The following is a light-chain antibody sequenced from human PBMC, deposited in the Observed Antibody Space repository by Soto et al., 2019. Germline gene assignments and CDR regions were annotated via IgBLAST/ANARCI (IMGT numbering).Light chain of an antibody. J-gene: IGKJ3*01. CDR2: GAS. CDR1: QSVSSSY. Sequence: EIVLTQSPGTLSLSPGERATLSCRASQSVSSSYLAWYQQKPGQAPGLLIYGASSRATGIPDRFSGSGSGTDFTLIISRLEPEDFAVYYCQQYGSSPFTFGPGTKVDIK. V-gene: IGKV3-20*01. CDR3: QQYGSSPFT.